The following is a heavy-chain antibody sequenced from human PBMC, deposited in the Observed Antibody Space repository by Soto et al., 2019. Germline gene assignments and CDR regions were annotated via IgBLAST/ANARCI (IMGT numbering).Heavy chain of an antibody. V-gene: IGHV3-9*01. Sequence: GGSLRLSCAASGFTFGDCAMQWVRQAPGKGLEWVSAISWNSGSIDYADSVKGRFTISRDNAKNSLYLQMNSLRAEDTALYYCAKSHTTSGWYVTTDYWGQGTRVTVSS. J-gene: IGHJ4*02. D-gene: IGHD6-19*01. CDR1: GFTFGDCA. CDR2: ISWNSGSI. CDR3: AKSHTTSGWYVTTDY.